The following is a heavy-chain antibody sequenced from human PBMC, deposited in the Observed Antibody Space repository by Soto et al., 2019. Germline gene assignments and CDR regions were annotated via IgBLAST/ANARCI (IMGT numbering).Heavy chain of an antibody. V-gene: IGHV4-4*02. D-gene: IGHD6-19*01. CDR1: GGSISSSNW. CDR3: ARESGIAVAGTGAFDI. CDR2: IYHSGST. Sequence: SETLSLTCAVSGGSISSSNWWSWVRQPPGKGLEWIGEIYHSGSTNDNPSLKSRVTISVDKSKNQLSLKLSSVTAADTAVYYCARESGIAVAGTGAFDIWGQGTMVTVSS. J-gene: IGHJ3*02.